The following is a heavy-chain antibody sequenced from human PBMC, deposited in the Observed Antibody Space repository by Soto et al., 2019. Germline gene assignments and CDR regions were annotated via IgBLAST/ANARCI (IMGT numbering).Heavy chain of an antibody. CDR1: GIKVGYYG. J-gene: IGHJ3*02. V-gene: IGHV3-9*01. CDR2: INWNSENI. CDR3: AKDRGSGRYNAFDM. Sequence: VPLGGAGGGLVQPGRSLELSCGASGIKVGYYGIHLGRQVPGKGLGWVSGINWNSENIGYADSVKGRFTISRDSAKKSLYLQIEGLRAEDTALYYCAKDRGSGRYNAFDMWGQGTMVAVSS. D-gene: IGHD6-19*01.